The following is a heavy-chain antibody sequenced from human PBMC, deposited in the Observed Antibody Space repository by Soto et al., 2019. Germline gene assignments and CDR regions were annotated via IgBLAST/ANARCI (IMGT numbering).Heavy chain of an antibody. J-gene: IGHJ4*02. CDR3: TRTRAGGWIWGIDY. Sequence: TGGSLGLSCTASGFTLGGYSMSWVRPAPGKGLEWVGFIRSKAYGGTTEYDASVKGRFNISRDDSKSIAYLQMNSLKTEDTAVYYCTRTRAGGWIWGIDYWGQGTLVTVSS. CDR1: GFTLGGYS. V-gene: IGHV3-49*04. CDR2: IRSKAYGGTT. D-gene: IGHD6-19*01.